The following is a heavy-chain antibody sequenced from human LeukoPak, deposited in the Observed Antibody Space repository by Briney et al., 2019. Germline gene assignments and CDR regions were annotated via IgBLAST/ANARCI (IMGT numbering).Heavy chain of an antibody. J-gene: IGHJ4*02. CDR2: IRQDGGVK. CDR3: ARTVLVVVGASEYFDY. V-gene: IGHV3-7*03. Sequence: GGSLRLSCAASGFTFSSYWMTWVRQAPGKGLEWVANIRQDGGVKYYMDSAKGRFTLSRDNAKSSLYLQMNSLRVEDTAMYFCARTVLVVVGASEYFDYGGQGTLVTVP. CDR1: GFTFSSYW. D-gene: IGHD1-26*01.